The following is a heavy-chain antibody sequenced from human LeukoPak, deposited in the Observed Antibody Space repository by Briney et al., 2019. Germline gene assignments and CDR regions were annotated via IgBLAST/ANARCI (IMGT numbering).Heavy chain of an antibody. D-gene: IGHD5-18*01. CDR2: IYYSGST. CDR3: ARIGYSYGPRGAFDI. Sequence: KPSETLSLTCTASGGSISSSSYYWGWIRQPPGKGLEWIGSIYYSGSTYYNPSLKSRVTISVDTSKNQFSLKLSSVTAADTAVYYCARIGYSYGPRGAFDIWGQGTMVTVSS. CDR1: GGSISSSSYY. V-gene: IGHV4-39*01. J-gene: IGHJ3*02.